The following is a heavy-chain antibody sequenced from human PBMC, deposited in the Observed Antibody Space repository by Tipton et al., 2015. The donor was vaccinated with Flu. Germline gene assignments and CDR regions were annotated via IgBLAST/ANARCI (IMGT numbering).Heavy chain of an antibody. Sequence: TLSLTCSVSGGSISSYYWSWIRQPAGKGLEWIGRILTGGSTNYNPSLKSRVTMSVDTSKNQFSLSLSSVTAADTAVYYCARGSGSGTFVIFDYWGQGTLVAVSS. J-gene: IGHJ4*02. CDR1: GGSISSYY. D-gene: IGHD3-10*01. V-gene: IGHV4-4*07. CDR3: ARGSGSGTFVIFDY. CDR2: ILTGGST.